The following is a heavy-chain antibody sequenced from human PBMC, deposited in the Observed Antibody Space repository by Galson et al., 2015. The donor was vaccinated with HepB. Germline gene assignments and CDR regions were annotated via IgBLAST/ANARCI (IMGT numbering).Heavy chain of an antibody. J-gene: IGHJ5*02. Sequence: SVKVSCKASGGTFSNHATSWVRQAPGRGLEWMGGIIPILNTRKYAQKFQGRVTITANESTSTAYMEFNSLTSDDTAVYYCVRGAGLLNWFDPWGQGTLVTVSS. V-gene: IGHV1-69*13. CDR1: GGTFSNHA. CDR2: IIPILNTR. CDR3: VRGAGLLNWFDP.